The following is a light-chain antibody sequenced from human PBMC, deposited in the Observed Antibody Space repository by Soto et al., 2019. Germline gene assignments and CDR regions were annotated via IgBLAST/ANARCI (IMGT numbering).Light chain of an antibody. CDR2: GAS. V-gene: IGKV3-15*01. J-gene: IGKJ3*01. CDR3: QQYNNWPT. Sequence: EIVMTQSPATLSVSPGERATLSCRASQSVSSNLAWYQQKPGQAPRLLIYGASTRATGIPARFSGSGSGTAFTLSISRLQSEDFAFYYCQQYNNWPTFGPGTKVDIK. CDR1: QSVSSN.